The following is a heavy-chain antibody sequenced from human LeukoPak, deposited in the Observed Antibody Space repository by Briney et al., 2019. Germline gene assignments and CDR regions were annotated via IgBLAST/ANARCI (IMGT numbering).Heavy chain of an antibody. CDR1: GYTFTSYG. CDR2: ISAYNGNT. D-gene: IGHD3-3*01. V-gene: IGHV1-18*01. Sequence: ASVKVSCKASGYTFTSYGIGWVRQAPGQGLEWMGWISAYNGNTNYAQKLQGRVTMTTDTSTSTAYMELRSLRSDDTAVYYCARTTDFWSGYGYFDYWGQGTLVTVSS. J-gene: IGHJ4*02. CDR3: ARTTDFWSGYGYFDY.